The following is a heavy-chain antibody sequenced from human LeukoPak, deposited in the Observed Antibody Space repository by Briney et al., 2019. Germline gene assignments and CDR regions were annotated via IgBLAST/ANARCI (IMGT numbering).Heavy chain of an antibody. J-gene: IGHJ4*01. CDR3: AGEPRQLAY. D-gene: IGHD6-6*01. CDR1: GWSFSSYW. CDR2: INEVGSDT. Sequence: PGGSLRLSCAVSGWSFSSYWMSWVRQVPGKGLEWVSSINEVGSDTRYADSVRGRFTISRDNAKNSLYLQMNSLTVEDTATYYCAGEPRQLAYWGHGTLVTVSS. V-gene: IGHV3-7*03.